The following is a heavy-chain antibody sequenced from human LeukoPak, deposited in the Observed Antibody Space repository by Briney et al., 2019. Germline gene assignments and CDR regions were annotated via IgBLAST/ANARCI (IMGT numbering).Heavy chain of an antibody. CDR1: GYTFTTYY. CDR2: LNPSGGST. V-gene: IGHV1-46*01. Sequence: EASVKVSCKASGYTFTTYYMHWVRQAPGQGLEWMGMLNPSGGSTTYAQKFQGRVTMTRDTSTSTVYMELSSLRSEDTAVYYCARVGIAARPAPLGYWGQGTLVTVSS. D-gene: IGHD6-6*01. J-gene: IGHJ4*02. CDR3: ARVGIAARPAPLGY.